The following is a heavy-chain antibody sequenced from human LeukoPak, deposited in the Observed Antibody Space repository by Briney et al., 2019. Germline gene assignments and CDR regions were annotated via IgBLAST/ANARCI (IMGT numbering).Heavy chain of an antibody. CDR2: IYSGGST. V-gene: IGHV3-53*01. CDR1: GFTVSSNY. Sequence: GGSLRLSCAASGFTVSSNYMSWVRQAPGKGLEWVSVIYSGGSTYYADSVKGRFTISRDNSKNTLYLQMNSLRAEDTAVYYCARDSTGEYYFDYWGQGALVTVSS. CDR3: ARDSTGEYYFDY. J-gene: IGHJ4*02. D-gene: IGHD7-27*01.